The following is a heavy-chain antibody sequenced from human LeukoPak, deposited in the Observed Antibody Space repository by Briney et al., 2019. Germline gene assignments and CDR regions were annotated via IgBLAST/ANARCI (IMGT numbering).Heavy chain of an antibody. CDR1: GFTFDDYA. CDR2: IRWNSDSI. J-gene: IGHJ5*02. V-gene: IGHV3-9*01. Sequence: QSGGSLRLSCEASGFTFDDYAMHWVRQAPGKGLEWVSGIRWNSDSIGYADSVRGRFTISRDNAKNSLFLQMNSLRADDTAVYFCARFVVMPAAPGGWFDPWGQGTLVTVSS. D-gene: IGHD2-2*01. CDR3: ARFVVMPAAPGGWFDP.